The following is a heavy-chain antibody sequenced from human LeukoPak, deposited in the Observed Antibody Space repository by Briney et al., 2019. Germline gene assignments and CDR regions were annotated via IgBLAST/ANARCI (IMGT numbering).Heavy chain of an antibody. CDR3: ARDRFTMVRGVIPNWFDP. CDR2: INPNSGGT. D-gene: IGHD3-10*01. CDR1: GYTFTSYY. V-gene: IGHV1-2*04. J-gene: IGHJ5*02. Sequence: ASVKVSCKASGYTFTSYYMHWVRQPPGPGLEWMGWINPNSGGTNYAQKFQGWVTMTRDTSISTAYMELSRLRSDDTAVYYCARDRFTMVRGVIPNWFDPWGQGTLVTVSS.